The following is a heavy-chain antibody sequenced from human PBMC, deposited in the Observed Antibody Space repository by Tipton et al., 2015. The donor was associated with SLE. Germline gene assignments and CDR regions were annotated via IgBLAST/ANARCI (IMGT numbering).Heavy chain of an antibody. Sequence: TLSLTCTVSGVSVSSGGYYWNWIRQHPGKSLEWIGCIHSRGSTYYTPSLKSRLTMSVDTSNNQFSLQLSSVTAADTALYYCVSSGYPLGSFDVWGQGTMVTVS. D-gene: IGHD3-9*01. J-gene: IGHJ3*01. CDR1: GVSVSSGGYY. V-gene: IGHV4-31*03. CDR2: IHSRGST. CDR3: VSSGYPLGSFDV.